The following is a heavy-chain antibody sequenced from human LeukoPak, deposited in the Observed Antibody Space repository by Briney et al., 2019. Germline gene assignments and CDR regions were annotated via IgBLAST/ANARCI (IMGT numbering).Heavy chain of an antibody. CDR1: GASISSSSYY. Sequence: SETLSLTCTVSGASISSSSYYWAWIRQPPGKGLEWIGSVHYTGSTNYNPSLKSRVTISVETSKNQFSLKLKSVTAADTAVYYCARGGYYGSGNDFRFDPWGQGTLVTVSS. D-gene: IGHD3-10*01. V-gene: IGHV4-39*07. CDR2: VHYTGST. CDR3: ARGGYYGSGNDFRFDP. J-gene: IGHJ5*02.